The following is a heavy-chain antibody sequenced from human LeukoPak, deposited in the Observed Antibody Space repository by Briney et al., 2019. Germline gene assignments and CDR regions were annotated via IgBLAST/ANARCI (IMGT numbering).Heavy chain of an antibody. J-gene: IGHJ3*02. CDR3: AKAMVGVYDAFDI. D-gene: IGHD4/OR15-4a*01. V-gene: IGHV3-23*01. Sequence: GGSLRLSCAASGFTFSNYAMSWVRQAPGKELEWVSAISPSGGSTYYADPVRGRFTISRDNSKNTLSLQMNSLRAEDTALYYCAKAMVGVYDAFDIWGQGTMVTVSS. CDR2: ISPSGGST. CDR1: GFTFSNYA.